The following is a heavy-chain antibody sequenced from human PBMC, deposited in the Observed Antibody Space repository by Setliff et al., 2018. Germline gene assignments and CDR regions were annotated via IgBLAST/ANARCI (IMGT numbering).Heavy chain of an antibody. CDR3: ARDGSPDSRFDAFDI. CDR1: GFIFSNYS. J-gene: IGHJ3*02. V-gene: IGHV3-21*01. D-gene: IGHD2-21*01. CDR2: ISSTSSSI. Sequence: LRLSCAASGFIFSNYSMNWVRQAPGKGLEWVSSISSTSSSIYYADSVKGRFTISRDNAKNSLYLQMNSLRDEDTAVYYCARDGSPDSRFDAFDIWGQGTMVTVSS.